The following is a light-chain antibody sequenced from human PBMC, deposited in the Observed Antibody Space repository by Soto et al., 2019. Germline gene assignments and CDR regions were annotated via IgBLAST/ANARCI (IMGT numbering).Light chain of an antibody. CDR2: AAS. V-gene: IGKV1-39*01. Sequence: DIPLTQSPSSLSASVGDRVTITCRASQSISSYLKWYRQKPGRAPNLLLYAASMLQSGVPSRFSSSGSGTDFTLTISSLQPGDFAIYYCHQSYSAPWTFGQGTKVEIK. J-gene: IGKJ1*01. CDR3: HQSYSAPWT. CDR1: QSISSY.